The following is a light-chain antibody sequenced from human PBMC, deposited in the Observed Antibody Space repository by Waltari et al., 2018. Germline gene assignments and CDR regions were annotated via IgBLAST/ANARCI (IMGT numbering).Light chain of an antibody. CDR1: SSDVGVYNY. J-gene: IGLJ3*02. Sequence: QSPLTQPASVSGSPGQSISISCTGTSSDVGVYNYVSCYQQHPGKAPKLMIYAVSNRPSGISNRFSGSKSDNTASLTISGLQAEDEADYYCSSYTSSSTWVFGGGTKLTVL. CDR3: SSYTSSSTWV. V-gene: IGLV2-14*01. CDR2: AVS.